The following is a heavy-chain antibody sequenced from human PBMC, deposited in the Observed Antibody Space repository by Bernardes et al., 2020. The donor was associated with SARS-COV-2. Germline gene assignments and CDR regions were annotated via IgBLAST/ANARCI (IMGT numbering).Heavy chain of an antibody. J-gene: IGHJ4*02. CDR1: GGSISSRYY. V-gene: IGHV4-39*01. Sequence: SETLSLTCTVSGGSISSRYYWGWIRQPPGRGLEWIGSIYYSGSTYYNPSLKSRVAIFVDTSKNQFSLKLTSVTAADTAVYYCARHGAGWSVAGHFDFWGQGALVTVSS. D-gene: IGHD6-19*01. CDR3: ARHGAGWSVAGHFDF. CDR2: IYYSGST.